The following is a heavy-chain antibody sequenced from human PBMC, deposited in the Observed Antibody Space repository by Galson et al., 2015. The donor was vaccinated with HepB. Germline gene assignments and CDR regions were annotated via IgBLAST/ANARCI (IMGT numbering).Heavy chain of an antibody. D-gene: IGHD2-21*01. CDR1: GFTFSSYA. Sequence: SLRLSCAASGFTFSSYAMTWVRQAPGEGLECVSAIRGSGFSTYYADSVKGRSTISRDNSKNTLYLQMNSLRAEDTAVYYCSKGTWVVNYFDYWGQGTLVTVSS. J-gene: IGHJ4*02. CDR3: SKGTWVVNYFDY. CDR2: IRGSGFST. V-gene: IGHV3-23*01.